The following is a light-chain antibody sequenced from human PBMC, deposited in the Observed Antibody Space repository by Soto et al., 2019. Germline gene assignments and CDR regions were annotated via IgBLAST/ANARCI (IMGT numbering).Light chain of an antibody. Sequence: QSALTQPRSVSGSPGQSVTISCTGTSSDVGGYNYVSWYQQHPGKAPKLMIYDVSKRPSGVPDRFSGSKSGNTASLTISGLQAADEADYYCCSYARSRTKVFGGGTKVTVL. V-gene: IGLV2-11*01. CDR2: DVS. CDR1: SSDVGGYNY. J-gene: IGLJ2*01. CDR3: CSYARSRTKV.